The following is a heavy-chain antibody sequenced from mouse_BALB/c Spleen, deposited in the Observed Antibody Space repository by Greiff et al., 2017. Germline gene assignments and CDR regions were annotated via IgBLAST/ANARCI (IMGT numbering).Heavy chain of an antibody. D-gene: IGHD1-1*02. CDR1: GITFSSFG. Sequence: EVQVVESGGGLVQPGGSRKLSCAASGITFSSFGMHWVRQAPEKGLEWVAYISSGSSTIYYADTVKGRFTISRDNPKNTLFLQMTSLRSEDTAMYYCARSYYYDLDYWGQGTTLTVSS. CDR3: ARSYYYDLDY. V-gene: IGHV5-17*02. J-gene: IGHJ2*01. CDR2: ISSGSSTI.